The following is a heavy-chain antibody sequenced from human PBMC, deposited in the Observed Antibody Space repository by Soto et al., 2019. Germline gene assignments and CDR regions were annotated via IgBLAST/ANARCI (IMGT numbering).Heavy chain of an antibody. CDR1: GGSVRTGSYH. CDR2: IPNNGSP. Sequence: QVQLQESGPGRVKPSETLSLTCSVSGGSVRTGSYHWSWIRQPPGMGLEWIGFIPNNGSPDYNPSLKSRVVVSIDRSKNQFSLKVNSVTAADTAVYFCARIGWGGDSWGQGTLVTVSS. D-gene: IGHD7-27*01. CDR3: ARIGWGGDS. V-gene: IGHV4-61*01. J-gene: IGHJ4*02.